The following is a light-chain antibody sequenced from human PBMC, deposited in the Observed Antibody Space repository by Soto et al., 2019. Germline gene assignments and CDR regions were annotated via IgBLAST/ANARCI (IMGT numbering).Light chain of an antibody. CDR2: DVS. CDR3: CSYASSTSYV. Sequence: QSVLTQPASVSGSPGQSITISCTGTSSDVGGYNFVTWYQQHPGEAPKLMIHDVSGRASGVPNRFSGSKSGTTASLTISGLQAEDEADYYCCSYASSTSYVFGTGTKVPVL. V-gene: IGLV2-14*03. CDR1: SSDVGGYNF. J-gene: IGLJ1*01.